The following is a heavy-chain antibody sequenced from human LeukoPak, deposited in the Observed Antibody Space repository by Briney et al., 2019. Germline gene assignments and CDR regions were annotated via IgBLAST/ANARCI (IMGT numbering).Heavy chain of an antibody. CDR2: IIHAFGTA. CDR1: GGTFISYA. D-gene: IGHD3-10*01. Sequence: SSVTDSCKASGGTFISYAISWVRQPAGRGVDGLGGIIHAFGTANYAQKCRGRHTSMGDESTSTAYMELGSLRSEYTAVYFCARDRQRRHYVSGSYYNPGGEFEIWGQGKMCTV. CDR3: ARDRQRRHYVSGSYYNPGGEFEI. J-gene: IGHJ3*02. V-gene: IGHV1-69*13.